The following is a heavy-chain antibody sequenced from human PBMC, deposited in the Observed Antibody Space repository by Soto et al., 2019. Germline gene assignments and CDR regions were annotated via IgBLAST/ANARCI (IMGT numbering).Heavy chain of an antibody. D-gene: IGHD2-2*02. J-gene: IGHJ4*02. V-gene: IGHV1-18*01. Sequence: ASVKVSCKASGYTFTSYVISWVRQAPGQGLEWMGWISAYNDNTNYAQKLQGRVAMTADTSQSTAYMELRSLTSDDTAVYYCARDYCSSTSCYNPDYWGQGTLVTVSS. CDR1: GYTFTSYV. CDR3: ARDYCSSTSCYNPDY. CDR2: ISAYNDNT.